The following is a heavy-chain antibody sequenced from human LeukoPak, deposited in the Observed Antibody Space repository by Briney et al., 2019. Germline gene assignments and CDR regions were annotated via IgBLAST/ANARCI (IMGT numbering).Heavy chain of an antibody. CDR3: ARGALNGGFDY. Sequence: PGGSLRLSCAASGFTFSSYSMNWVRQAPGKGLEWVSSISSTSYIYYADSVKGRFTISRGNAKNSLYLQMNSLRAEDTAVYYCARGALNGGFDYWGQGTLVPVSS. V-gene: IGHV3-21*01. D-gene: IGHD3-10*01. CDR1: GFTFSSYS. CDR2: ISSTSYI. J-gene: IGHJ4*02.